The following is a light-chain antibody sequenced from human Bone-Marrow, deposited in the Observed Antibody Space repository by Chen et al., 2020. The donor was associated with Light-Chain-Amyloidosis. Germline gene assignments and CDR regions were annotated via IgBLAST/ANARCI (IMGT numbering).Light chain of an antibody. CDR2: RDT. CDR3: QSAYSSGTYEVI. Sequence: SYELTQPPSVSVSPGQTARITCSGDDLPTKYAYWYQQNPGQAPVLVIHRDTERPSGIAERFSGSSSGTTATLTISGVQAEDEADYHCQSAYSSGTYEVIFGGGTKLTVL. CDR1: DLPTKY. J-gene: IGLJ2*01. V-gene: IGLV3-25*03.